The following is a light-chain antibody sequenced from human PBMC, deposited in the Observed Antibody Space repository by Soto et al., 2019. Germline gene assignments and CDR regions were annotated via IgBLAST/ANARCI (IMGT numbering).Light chain of an antibody. CDR2: DAS. V-gene: IGKV1-5*01. CDR1: QSISSW. Sequence: DIQMTQSPSTLSASVGDRVTITCLASQSISSWLAWYQQKPGKAPKLLIYDASSLESGVPPRFSGSRSGTEFTLTISSLQPDDFSTYYCQQYNSYSVAFGQGTKVEIK. CDR3: QQYNSYSVA. J-gene: IGKJ1*01.